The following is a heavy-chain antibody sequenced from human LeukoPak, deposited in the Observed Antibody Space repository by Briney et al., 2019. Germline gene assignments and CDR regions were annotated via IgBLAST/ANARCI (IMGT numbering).Heavy chain of an antibody. V-gene: IGHV4-4*07. Sequence: PSETLSLTCTVSGGSISSYYWSWIRQPAGKGLEWIGRIYTSGSTNYNPSLKSRVTMSVDTSKNQFSLKLSSVTAADTAVYYCARALGDILLWFGDGDNWFDPWGQGTLVTVSS. J-gene: IGHJ5*02. CDR3: ARALGDILLWFGDGDNWFDP. CDR2: IYTSGST. CDR1: GGSISSYY. D-gene: IGHD3-10*01.